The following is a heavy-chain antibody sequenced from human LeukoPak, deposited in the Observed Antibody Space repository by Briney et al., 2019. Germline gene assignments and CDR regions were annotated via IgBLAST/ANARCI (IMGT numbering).Heavy chain of an antibody. CDR2: ISSSSSYI. Sequence: GGSLRLSCAASGFTFSSYSMNWVRQAPGKGLEWVSSISSSSSYIYYADSVKGRFTISRDNAKNSLYLQMNSLRAEDTAVYYCARDGLCSSTSCYSGVLFYYMDVWGKGTTVTVSS. V-gene: IGHV3-21*04. D-gene: IGHD2-2*02. CDR3: ARDGLCSSTSCYSGVLFYYMDV. CDR1: GFTFSSYS. J-gene: IGHJ6*03.